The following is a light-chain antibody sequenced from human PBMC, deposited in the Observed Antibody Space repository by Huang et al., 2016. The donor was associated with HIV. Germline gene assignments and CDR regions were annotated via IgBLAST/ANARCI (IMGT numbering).Light chain of an antibody. Sequence: DIVMTQSPDSLAVSLGERATFNCTSSQSILYTSNNKNFLAWYQQKPGQPPKLLIYWASTRESGVPDRFSGSGSATDFTLTVGSLQAEDVATYYCQQYYATPYTFGQGTKLEIK. J-gene: IGKJ2*01. CDR1: QSILYTSNNKNF. CDR2: WAS. V-gene: IGKV4-1*01. CDR3: QQYYATPYT.